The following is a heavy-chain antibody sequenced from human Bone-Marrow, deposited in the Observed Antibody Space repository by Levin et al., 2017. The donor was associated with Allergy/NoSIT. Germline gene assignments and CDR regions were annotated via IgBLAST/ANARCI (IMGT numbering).Heavy chain of an antibody. CDR3: ARHFGGRESYQSHFDY. CDR2: VNYSGST. V-gene: IGHV4-39*01. D-gene: IGHD1-26*01. CDR1: GGSLTSSNHY. Sequence: KSSETLSLTCTVSGGSLTSSNHYWGWIRQPPGKGLEWIGSVNYSGSTYYNPSLDSRVTISVDTSKTRFSLNLNSVTAADTAVYYCARHFGGRESYQSHFDYWSQGTLVTVSS. J-gene: IGHJ4*02.